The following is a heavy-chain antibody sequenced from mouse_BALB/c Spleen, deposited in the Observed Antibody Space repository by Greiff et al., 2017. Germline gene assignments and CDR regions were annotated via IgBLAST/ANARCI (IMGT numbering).Heavy chain of an antibody. V-gene: IGHV3-2*02. CDR2: ISYSGST. CDR1: GYSITSDYA. CDR3: AKEDGYDGDAMDY. Sequence: EVHLVESGPGLVKPSQSLSLTCTVTGYSITSDYAWNWIRQFPGNKLEWMGYISYSGSTSYNPSLKSRISITRDTSKNQFFLQLNSVTTEDTATYYCAKEDGYDGDAMDYWGQGTSVTVSS. J-gene: IGHJ4*01. D-gene: IGHD2-2*01.